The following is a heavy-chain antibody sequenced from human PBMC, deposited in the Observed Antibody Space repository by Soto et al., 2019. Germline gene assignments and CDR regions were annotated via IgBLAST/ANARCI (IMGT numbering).Heavy chain of an antibody. V-gene: IGHV3-23*01. D-gene: IGHD2-2*02. CDR2: ISGSGGST. J-gene: IGHJ3*02. CDR3: AADMVVVPAAISGAFDI. CDR1: GFTFSSYA. Sequence: GGSLRLSCAASGFTFSSYAMSWVRQAPGKGLEWVSAISGSGGSTYYADSVKGRFTISRDNSKNTLDLHMNSLRAEDTAVYYCAADMVVVPAAISGAFDIWGQGTMVTVSS.